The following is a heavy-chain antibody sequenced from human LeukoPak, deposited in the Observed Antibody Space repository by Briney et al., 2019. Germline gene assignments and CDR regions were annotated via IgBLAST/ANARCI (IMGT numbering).Heavy chain of an antibody. D-gene: IGHD2-2*01. Sequence: GSLRLSCAASGFTFSSYAMSWVRQAPGKGLEWVSAISGSGGSTYYADSVKGRFTISRDNSKNTLYLQMNSLRAEDTAVYYCAKVGIYCSSTSCLSFFDYWGQGTLVTVSS. CDR2: ISGSGGST. V-gene: IGHV3-23*01. J-gene: IGHJ4*02. CDR3: AKVGIYCSSTSCLSFFDY. CDR1: GFTFSSYA.